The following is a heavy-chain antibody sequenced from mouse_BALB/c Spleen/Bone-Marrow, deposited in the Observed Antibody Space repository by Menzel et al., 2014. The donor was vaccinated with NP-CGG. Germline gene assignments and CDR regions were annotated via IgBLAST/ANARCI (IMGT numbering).Heavy chain of an antibody. Sequence: QVQLQQSGAELARPGASVKLSCKASGYTFTDYYINWVKQRTGQGLEWIGEIYPGSGNTYYNEKFKGKATLTADKSSSTAYMQPSSLTSEDSAVYFCAREGDPGAWFAYWGQGTLVTVSA. D-gene: IGHD3-3*01. V-gene: IGHV1-77*01. CDR3: AREGDPGAWFAY. J-gene: IGHJ3*01. CDR2: IYPGSGNT. CDR1: GYTFTDYY.